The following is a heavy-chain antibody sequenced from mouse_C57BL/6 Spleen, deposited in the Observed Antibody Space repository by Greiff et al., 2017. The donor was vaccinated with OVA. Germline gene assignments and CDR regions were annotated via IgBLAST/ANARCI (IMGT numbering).Heavy chain of an antibody. D-gene: IGHD1-1*01. V-gene: IGHV7-3*01. CDR3: ARSPNYYGSSFWYFDV. CDR2: IRNKANGYTT. J-gene: IGHJ1*03. CDR1: GFTFTDYY. Sequence: EVQLVESGGGLVQPGGSLSLSCAASGFTFTDYYMSWVRQPPGKALEWLGFIRNKANGYTTEYSASVKGRFTISGDNSQSILYLQMNALRAEDSATYYCARSPNYYGSSFWYFDVWGTGTTVTVSS.